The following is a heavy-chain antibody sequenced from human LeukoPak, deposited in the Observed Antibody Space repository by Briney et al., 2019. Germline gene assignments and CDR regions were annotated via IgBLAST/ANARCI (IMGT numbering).Heavy chain of an antibody. Sequence: GGSLRLSCAASGFTFSSYSMNWVRQAPGKGLEWVGFIRSKAYGVTTEYAASVKGRFTISRDDSKSIAYLQMNSLKTEDTAVYYCTRSRWEWELLPYPFDYWGQGTLVTVSS. CDR2: IRSKAYGVTT. CDR1: GFTFSSYS. V-gene: IGHV3-49*04. J-gene: IGHJ4*02. D-gene: IGHD1-26*01. CDR3: TRSRWEWELLPYPFDY.